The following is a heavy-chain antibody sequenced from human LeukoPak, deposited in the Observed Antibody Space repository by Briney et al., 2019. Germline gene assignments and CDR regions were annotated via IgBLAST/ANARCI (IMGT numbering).Heavy chain of an antibody. J-gene: IGHJ4*02. CDR1: GYTFTGYD. Sequence: RRASVKVSCKASGYTFTGYDINWVRQAPGQGLEWMGWMNPNSGNTGYAQKFQGRVTMTRNTSISTAYMELSSLRSEDTAVYYCARGKKTMVRGVLYYFDYWGQGTLVTVSS. CDR3: ARGKKTMVRGVLYYFDY. CDR2: MNPNSGNT. V-gene: IGHV1-8*01. D-gene: IGHD3-10*01.